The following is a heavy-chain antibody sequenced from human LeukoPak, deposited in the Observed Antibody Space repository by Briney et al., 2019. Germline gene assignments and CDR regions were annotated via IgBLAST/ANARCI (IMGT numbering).Heavy chain of an antibody. CDR1: GFTFTTYW. Sequence: GGSLRLSCAASGFTFTTYWMNWVRQAPGKGLEGVALINPDGSQTIYVDSVKGRFTISRDNAENSLYLQMDTLRAEDTAVYYCARDLGYGALNPGGQGTLVTVS. J-gene: IGHJ4*02. CDR2: INPDGSQT. V-gene: IGHV3-7*01. D-gene: IGHD4-17*01. CDR3: ARDLGYGALNP.